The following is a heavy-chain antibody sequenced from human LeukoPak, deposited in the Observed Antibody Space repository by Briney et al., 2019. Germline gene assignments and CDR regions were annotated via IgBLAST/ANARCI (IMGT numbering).Heavy chain of an antibody. Sequence: PGESLKISCKGPGYSFPNYWIGWVRQMPGKGLEWMGVIYCGDSDTRYSPSFQGQVTISVDKSISTAYLQWSSLKSSDTAMYYCARHYGRWGSSGYYFDYWGQGTLVTVSS. CDR2: IYCGDSDT. D-gene: IGHD3-22*01. CDR3: ARHYGRWGSSGYYFDY. CDR1: GYSFPNYW. J-gene: IGHJ4*02. V-gene: IGHV5-51*01.